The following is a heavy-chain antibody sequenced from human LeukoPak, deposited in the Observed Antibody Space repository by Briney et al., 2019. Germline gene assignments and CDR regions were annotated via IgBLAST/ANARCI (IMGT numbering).Heavy chain of an antibody. J-gene: IGHJ4*02. D-gene: IGHD5-18*01. CDR1: GFTFSSYA. V-gene: IGHV3-30-3*01. CDR2: TSYDGSSK. CDR3: ARADTAMATPGD. Sequence: GGSLRLSCAASGFTFSSYAMHWVRQAPGKGLEWVAVTSYDGSSKYYADSVKGRFTISRNNSKNTLYLQMNSLRAADTAVYYCARADTAMATPGDWGQGTLVTVSS.